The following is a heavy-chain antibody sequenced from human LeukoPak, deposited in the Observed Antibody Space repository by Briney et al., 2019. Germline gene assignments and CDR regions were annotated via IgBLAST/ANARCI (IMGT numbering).Heavy chain of an antibody. V-gene: IGHV3-9*01. D-gene: IGHD5-12*01. J-gene: IGHJ4*02. Sequence: GRSLRLSCAASGFTFDDYAMHWVRQAPGKGLEWVSGISWNSGSIGYADSVKGRFTISRDNAKNSLYLQMNSLRAEDTALYYCAKALSGYDPFDYWGQGTLVTVSS. CDR1: GFTFDDYA. CDR3: AKALSGYDPFDY. CDR2: ISWNSGSI.